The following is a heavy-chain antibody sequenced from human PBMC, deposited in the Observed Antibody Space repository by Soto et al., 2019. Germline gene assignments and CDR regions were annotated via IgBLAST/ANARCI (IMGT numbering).Heavy chain of an antibody. V-gene: IGHV3-15*01. CDR1: GFTFTNAW. Sequence: EVQLVDSGGGLVKPGGSLRLSCAASGFTFTNAWMNWVRQAPAKELEWIGRIKSKVDGGTTEYAAPVKVRFTISGDDSKKTAHLQMKSLKTEDAAVYFCTTYLAVTHNHIYSGMDVWGQGTAFTVSS. D-gene: IGHD1-1*01. CDR3: TTYLAVTHNHIYSGMDV. J-gene: IGHJ6*02. CDR2: IKSKVDGGTT.